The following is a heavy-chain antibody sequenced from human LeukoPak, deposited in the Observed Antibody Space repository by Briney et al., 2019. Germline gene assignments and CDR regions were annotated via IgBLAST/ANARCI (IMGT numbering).Heavy chain of an antibody. CDR3: ARYVLDSSGYYYYY. D-gene: IGHD3-22*01. V-gene: IGHV4-39*07. J-gene: IGHJ4*02. CDR2: SDYGVST. CDR1: GVSLSSRSHF. Sequence: PSETMSLTCTVSGVSLSSRSHFWGWIRQPPGKGLEWIGSSDYGVSTSCNPSIKSRITIAIDTSKTQCSLYQSSVTAADTAVYYCARYVLDSSGYYYYYWGQGTLVTVSS.